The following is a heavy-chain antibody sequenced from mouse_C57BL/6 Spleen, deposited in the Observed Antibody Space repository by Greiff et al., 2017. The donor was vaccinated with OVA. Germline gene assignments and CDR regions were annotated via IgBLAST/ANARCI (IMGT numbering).Heavy chain of an antibody. D-gene: IGHD2-3*01. CDR1: GFSLTSYG. V-gene: IGHV2-2*01. CDR2: IWSGGST. CDR3: ARIYDGYYDDFDY. Sequence: VQLVESGPGLVQPSQSLSITCTVSGFSLTSYGVHWVRQSPGKGLEWLGVIWSGGSTDYNAAFISRLSISKDNSKSQVFFKMNSLQADDTAIYYCARIYDGYYDDFDYWGQGTTLTVSS. J-gene: IGHJ2*01.